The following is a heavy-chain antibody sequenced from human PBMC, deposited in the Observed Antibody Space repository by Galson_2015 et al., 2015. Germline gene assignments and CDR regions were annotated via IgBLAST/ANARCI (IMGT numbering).Heavy chain of an antibody. V-gene: IGHV3-73*01. CDR3: TRLAGDHGGNVHDY. CDR1: GFTFSDSA. J-gene: IGHJ4*02. D-gene: IGHD4-23*01. Sequence: SGFTFSDSAMHWVRQASGKGLEWVGRIRSKTNNYATAYAASVKGRFTISRDDSKNTAYLQMNSLKTEDTAVYYCTRLAGDHGGNVHDYWGQGTLVTVSS. CDR2: IRSKTNNYAT.